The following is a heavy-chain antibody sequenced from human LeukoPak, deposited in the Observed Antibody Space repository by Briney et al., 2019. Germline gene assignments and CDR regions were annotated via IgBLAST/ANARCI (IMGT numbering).Heavy chain of an antibody. CDR1: GFTFSSYS. Sequence: GGSLRLSCAASGFTFSSYSMNWVRQAPGKGLEWVSSISSSSSYIYYADSEKGRFTISRDNAKNSLYLQMNSLRAEDTAVYYCARDLGYYGSGSYYACFDYWGQGTLVTVSS. V-gene: IGHV3-21*01. D-gene: IGHD3-10*01. CDR3: ARDLGYYGSGSYYACFDY. CDR2: ISSSSSYI. J-gene: IGHJ4*02.